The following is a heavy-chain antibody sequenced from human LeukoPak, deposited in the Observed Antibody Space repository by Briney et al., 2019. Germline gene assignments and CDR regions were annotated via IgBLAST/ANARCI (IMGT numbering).Heavy chain of an antibody. D-gene: IGHD2-15*01. CDR2: ISGSGGSK. Sequence: GGSLRLSCAASGFTFNTYAMTWVRQAPGKGLEWVSVISGSGGSKYYADSVKGRFTISRDNAKNSLYLQMNSLRAEDTAVYYCARAPPGSEYGMDVWGQGTTVTVSS. V-gene: IGHV3-23*01. CDR3: ARAPPGSEYGMDV. J-gene: IGHJ6*02. CDR1: GFTFNTYA.